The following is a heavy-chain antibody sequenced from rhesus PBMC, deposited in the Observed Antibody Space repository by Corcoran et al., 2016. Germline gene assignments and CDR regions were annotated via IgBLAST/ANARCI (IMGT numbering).Heavy chain of an antibody. CDR1: GGSISSSNW. V-gene: IGHV4-65*01. CDR2: IYGGSGST. Sequence: QVQLQESGPGLVKPSETLSLTCAVSGGSISSSNWWSWIRQSPGKGLEWIGYIYGGSGSTSYNPSLKSRVTISTDTSKNQFSLKLSSVTAAGTAVYYCARHGVAGTIVDYWGQGVMVTVSS. D-gene: IGHD1-20*01. CDR3: ARHGVAGTIVDY. J-gene: IGHJ4*01.